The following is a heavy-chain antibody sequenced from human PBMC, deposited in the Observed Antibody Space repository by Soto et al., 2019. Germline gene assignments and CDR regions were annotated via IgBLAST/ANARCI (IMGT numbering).Heavy chain of an antibody. D-gene: IGHD3-3*01. CDR3: ARGYDFWSGPIGVGYFDY. CDR2: ISAFNGNT. V-gene: IGHV1-18*04. CDR1: GYTFTSFG. Sequence: VASVKVSCKASGYTFTSFGISWVRQAPGQGLEWMGWISAFNGNTNYAQKLQGRVTMTTDTSTSTAYMELRSLRSDDTAVYYCARGYDFWSGPIGVGYFDYWGQGTLVTVSS. J-gene: IGHJ4*02.